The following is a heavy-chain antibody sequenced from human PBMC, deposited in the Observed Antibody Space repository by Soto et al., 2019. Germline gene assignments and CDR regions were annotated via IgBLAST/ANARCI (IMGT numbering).Heavy chain of an antibody. CDR1: GGSFSGYY. CDR2: INHSGST. V-gene: IGHV4-34*01. CDR3: ARGTTVTTVPNFDY. Sequence: SETLSLTCAVYGGSFSGYYWSWIRQPPGKGLEWIGEINHSGSTNYNPSLKSRVTISVDTSKNQFSLKLSSVTAADTAVYYCARGTTVTTVPNFDYWGQGTLVTVSS. J-gene: IGHJ4*02. D-gene: IGHD4-17*01.